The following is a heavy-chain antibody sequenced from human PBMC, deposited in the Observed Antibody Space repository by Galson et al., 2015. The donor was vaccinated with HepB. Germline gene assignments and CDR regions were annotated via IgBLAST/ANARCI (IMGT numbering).Heavy chain of an antibody. CDR2: INPSGGST. D-gene: IGHD6-19*01. Sequence: SVKVSCKASGYTFTSYYMHWVRQAPGPGLEWMGIINPSGGSTSYAQKFQGRVTMTRDTSTSTAYMELRSLRSDDTAVYYCARTSLSSGWYGGVDYWGQGTLVTVSS. CDR3: ARTSLSSGWYGGVDY. CDR1: GYTFTSYY. V-gene: IGHV1-46*01. J-gene: IGHJ4*02.